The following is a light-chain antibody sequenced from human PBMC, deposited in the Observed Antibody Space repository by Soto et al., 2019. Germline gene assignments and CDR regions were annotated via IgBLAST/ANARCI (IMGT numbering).Light chain of an antibody. CDR1: SSNIGAGYD. CDR2: GNS. Sequence: QSVLKQPPSVSGAPGQRVTISCTGSSSNIGAGYDVHWYQQLPGTAPKLLIYGNSNRPSGVPDRFSGSKSGTSASLAITGRQAEDEADYYCQYYDSSMSGPYVFGTGTKVTVL. CDR3: QYYDSSMSGPYV. V-gene: IGLV1-40*01. J-gene: IGLJ1*01.